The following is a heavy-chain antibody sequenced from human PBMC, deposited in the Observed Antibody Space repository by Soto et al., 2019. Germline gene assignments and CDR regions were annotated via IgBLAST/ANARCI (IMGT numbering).Heavy chain of an antibody. D-gene: IGHD7-27*01. J-gene: IGHJ4*02. CDR3: AALLPQTGDLDY. CDR2: ISYDGSNK. CDR1: GFTFSSYA. V-gene: IGHV3-30-3*01. Sequence: GGSLRLSCAASGFTFSSYAMHWVRQAPGKGLEWVAVISYDGSNKYYADSVKGRFTISRDNSKNTLYLQMNSLRAEDTAVYYCAALLPQTGDLDYWGQGTLVTVSS.